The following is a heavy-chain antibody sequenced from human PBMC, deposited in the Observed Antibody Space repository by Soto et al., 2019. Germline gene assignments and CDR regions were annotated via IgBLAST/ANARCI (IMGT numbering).Heavy chain of an antibody. J-gene: IGHJ2*01. Sequence: QVQLVQSGAEVKKPGASVKVSCKASGYTFTSYGISWVRQAPGQGLEWMGWISAYNGNTNYAQKLQGRVTMTTDTATSTAYMELRSLRSDDTAVYYCARDLGYYDSSGYEYFDLWGRGTLVTVSS. V-gene: IGHV1-18*01. CDR1: GYTFTSYG. D-gene: IGHD3-22*01. CDR3: ARDLGYYDSSGYEYFDL. CDR2: ISAYNGNT.